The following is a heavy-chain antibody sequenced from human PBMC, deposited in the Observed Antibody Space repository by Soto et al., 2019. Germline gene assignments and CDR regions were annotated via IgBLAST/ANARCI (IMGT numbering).Heavy chain of an antibody. CDR3: TTAAEYSGYDWDYYYYYGMDV. CDR2: IKSKTDGGTT. Sequence: PGGSLRLSCAASGFTFSNAWMNWVRQAPGKGLEWVGRIKSKTDGGTTDYAAPVKGRFTISRDDSKNTLYLQMNSLKTEDTAVYYCTTAAEYSGYDWDYYYYYGMDVWGQGTKVTVSS. CDR1: GFTFSNAW. D-gene: IGHD5-12*01. V-gene: IGHV3-15*07. J-gene: IGHJ6*02.